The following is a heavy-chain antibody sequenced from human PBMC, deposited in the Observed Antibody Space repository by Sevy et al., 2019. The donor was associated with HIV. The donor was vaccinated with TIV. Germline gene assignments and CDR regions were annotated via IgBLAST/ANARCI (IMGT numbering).Heavy chain of an antibody. V-gene: IGHV4-61*02. CDR1: GGSISSGDYY. D-gene: IGHD3-16*02. CDR3: ARDRWETYRDLSSYGSNWFDP. J-gene: IGHJ5*02. CDR2: IYTTGIT. Sequence: SETLSLTCSVSGGSISSGDYYWNWIRQPAGQGLQWIGRIYTTGITNYNPSLKSRVTISPDASKNQLSLKLTSVTAADTAVYYCARDRWETYRDLSSYGSNWFDPWGQGTLVTVSS.